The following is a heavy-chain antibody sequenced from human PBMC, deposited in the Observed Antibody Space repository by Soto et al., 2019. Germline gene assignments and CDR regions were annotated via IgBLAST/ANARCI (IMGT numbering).Heavy chain of an antibody. J-gene: IGHJ4*02. CDR1: GYSFAGYW. D-gene: IGHD3-22*01. CDR2: IDPSDSQT. V-gene: IGHV5-10-1*01. CDR3: ARQIYDSDTGPNFQYYFDS. Sequence: GESLKISCKGSGYSFAGYWITWVRQKPGKGLEWMGRIDPSDSQTYYSPSFRGHVTISVTKSITTVFLQWSSLKASDTAMYYCARQIYDSDTGPNFQYYFDSWGQGTPVTVSS.